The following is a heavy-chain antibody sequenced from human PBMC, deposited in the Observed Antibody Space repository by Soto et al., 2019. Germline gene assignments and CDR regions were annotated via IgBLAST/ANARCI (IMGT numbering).Heavy chain of an antibody. Sequence: AAVKVSCKASGYTFTSYGISWVRQAPGQGLEWMGWISAYNGNTNYAQKLQGRVTMTTDTSTSTAYMELRSLRSDDTAVYYCARGSGYYPSYYGMDVWGQGTTVTVSS. CDR1: GYTFTSYG. CDR3: ARGSGYYPSYYGMDV. D-gene: IGHD3-22*01. CDR2: ISAYNGNT. V-gene: IGHV1-18*01. J-gene: IGHJ6*02.